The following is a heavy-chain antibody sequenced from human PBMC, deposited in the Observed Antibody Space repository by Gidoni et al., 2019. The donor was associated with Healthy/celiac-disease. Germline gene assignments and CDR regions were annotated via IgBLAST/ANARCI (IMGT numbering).Heavy chain of an antibody. V-gene: IGHV3-23*04. J-gene: IGHJ6*02. CDR2: ISGSGGST. CDR3: AKESITIFGVVIKAMDV. D-gene: IGHD3-3*01. CDR1: GFPSSSYA. Sequence: EVQLVESGGGLVQPGGSLRLSCAASGFPSSSYAMSWVRQAPGKGLEWVSAISGSGGSTYYADSVKGRFTISRDNSKNTLYLQMNSLRAEDTAVYYCAKESITIFGVVIKAMDVWGQGTTVTVSS.